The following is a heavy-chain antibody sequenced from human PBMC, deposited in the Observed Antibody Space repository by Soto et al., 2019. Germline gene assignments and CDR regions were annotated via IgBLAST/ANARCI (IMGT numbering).Heavy chain of an antibody. CDR3: ALTAIDY. V-gene: IGHV1-69*13. J-gene: IGHJ4*02. CDR2: IIPIFGTA. D-gene: IGHD5-18*01. Sequence: SVEVSCKDSGGTLSSYAISWVRQAPGQGLEWMGGIIPIFGTANYAQKFQGRVTITADESTSTAYMELRSLRSDDTAVYYYALTAIDYWGQGTLVTVSS. CDR1: GGTLSSYA.